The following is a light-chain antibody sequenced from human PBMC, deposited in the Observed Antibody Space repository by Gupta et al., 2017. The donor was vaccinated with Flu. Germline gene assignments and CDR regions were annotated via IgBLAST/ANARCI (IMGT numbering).Light chain of an antibody. CDR1: QRVSDNF. CDR3: QQYCDSPFT. V-gene: IGKV3-20*01. Sequence: EIVVTHSPGTLSLSPGERDTRSCRASQRVSDNFLDWYQQKPGQAPRLLIYGASHRATGIPDRFSGSGSGTEFTFTISRRDPEDFAVYCCQQYCDSPFTFGQGTKLEIK. CDR2: GAS. J-gene: IGKJ2*01.